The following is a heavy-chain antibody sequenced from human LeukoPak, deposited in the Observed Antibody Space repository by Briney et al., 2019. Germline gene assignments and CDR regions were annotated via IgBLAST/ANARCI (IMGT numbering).Heavy chain of an antibody. J-gene: IGHJ6*03. CDR3: AKGRRTSSVRVHYYYMDV. V-gene: IGHV1-69*06. Sequence: GASVKVSCKASGGTFSNYAIGWVRQAPGQGLEWMGGVIPIFSTANYAQKFQGRVTITADRSTSTAYMELSSLRSEDTAVYYCAKGRRTSSVRVHYYYMDVWGKGTTVTVSS. CDR2: VIPIFSTA. D-gene: IGHD2-2*01. CDR1: GGTFSNYA.